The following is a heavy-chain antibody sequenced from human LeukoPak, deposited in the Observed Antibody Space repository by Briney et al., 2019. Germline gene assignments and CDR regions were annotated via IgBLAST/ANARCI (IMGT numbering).Heavy chain of an antibody. D-gene: IGHD4-4*01. Sequence: ASVKVSCKVSGYTLTELSMHWVRQAPAKGLEWVGGFDPEDGETIYAQKFQGRLTMTEDTSTETAYMELSSLRSQDTAVYYCATWNYSNYLLYFDYWRQEPLVTVSS. CDR1: GYTLTELS. V-gene: IGHV1-24*01. CDR2: FDPEDGET. J-gene: IGHJ4*02. CDR3: ATWNYSNYLLYFDY.